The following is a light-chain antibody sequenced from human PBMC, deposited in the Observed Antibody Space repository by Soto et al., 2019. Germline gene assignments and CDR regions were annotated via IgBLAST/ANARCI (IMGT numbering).Light chain of an antibody. CDR2: MAS. V-gene: IGKV1-5*03. CDR1: QSVSTW. Sequence: IQMAHSVSSLSASVGDRVTITCRASQSVSTWLAWYQQKPGKAPQVLISMASTLESGVPSRFSGSGSGTEFTLTISSLQPDDFATYYCQQYNSHSPWTFGQGTKVDNK. CDR3: QQYNSHSPWT. J-gene: IGKJ1*01.